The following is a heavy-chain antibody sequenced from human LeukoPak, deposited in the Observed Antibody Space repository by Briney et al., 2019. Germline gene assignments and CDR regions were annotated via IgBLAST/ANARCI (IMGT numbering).Heavy chain of an antibody. V-gene: IGHV1-18*01. CDR1: GYTFTSYG. CDR2: ISAYNGNT. Sequence: ASVKVSCKASGYTFTSYGISWVRQAPGQGLEWMGWISAYNGNTNYAQKLQGRVTMTTDTSTSTAYMELRSLRSDDTAVYYCARGYLRQGYFDWLSNDAFDIWGQGTMVTVSS. D-gene: IGHD3-9*01. J-gene: IGHJ3*02. CDR3: ARGYLRQGYFDWLSNDAFDI.